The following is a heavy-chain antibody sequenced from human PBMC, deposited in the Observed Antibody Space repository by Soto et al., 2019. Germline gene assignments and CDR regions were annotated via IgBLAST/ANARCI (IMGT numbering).Heavy chain of an antibody. V-gene: IGHV4-34*01. J-gene: IGHJ5*02. CDR1: GGSFSGYY. Sequence: QVQLKQWGAGLLKPSETLSLTCAVHGGSFSGYYWNWIRQPPGKGLEWIGEINHIGTINYNASLKSRVTISLDTSKNELLLKLSSVTAADTAVYYCARGRGFDPWGQGTLVTVSS. CDR2: INHIGTI. CDR3: ARGRGFDP.